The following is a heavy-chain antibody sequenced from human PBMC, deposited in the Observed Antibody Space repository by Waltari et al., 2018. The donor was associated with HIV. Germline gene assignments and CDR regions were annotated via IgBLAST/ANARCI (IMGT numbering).Heavy chain of an antibody. J-gene: IGHJ3*02. V-gene: IGHV3-20*01. D-gene: IGHD2-2*01. Sequence: EAQLVESGGSVVRPGGSLTLSCAASGFNFEDYGMTWVRLVEGKGVGWRSGINWNGDRTGYADSVKGRFIIARDKARKSVYLHMNRVTVGDTALYMCARVRTSSWGFVDAVDIWGQGTVVTVAS. CDR1: GFNFEDYG. CDR2: INWNGDRT. CDR3: ARVRTSSWGFVDAVDI.